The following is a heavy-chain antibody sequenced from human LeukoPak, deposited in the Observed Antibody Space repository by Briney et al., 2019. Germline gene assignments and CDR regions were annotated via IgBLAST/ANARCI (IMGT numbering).Heavy chain of an antibody. V-gene: IGHV3-74*01. CDR2: ILSDERRT. J-gene: IGHJ5*02. Sequence: PGGSLRPSCAASGFTFSSYWIHWVRQAPGRGQVWVSRILSDERRTNYADSVTGRFTISRDNAKNTVYLQMNSRGNEDTAVYYCARGIYGDSVDFDPWGQGTLVTVSS. D-gene: IGHD4-17*01. CDR3: ARGIYGDSVDFDP. CDR1: GFTFSSYW.